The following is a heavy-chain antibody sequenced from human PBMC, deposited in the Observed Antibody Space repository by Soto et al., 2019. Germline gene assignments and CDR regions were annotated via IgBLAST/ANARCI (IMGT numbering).Heavy chain of an antibody. CDR1: GGSVYDFY. J-gene: IGHJ4*02. Sequence: PSETLSFTCSVSGGSVYDFYWNWLRQTPGKGLEWIGNIYNNGRTNYNPSLKNRVTISIDTYKNQFSLHLSDVTTADTAMYFCARGHGIYVRFDSWGQGTLVTVS. CDR3: ARGHGIYVRFDS. D-gene: IGHD3-10*02. V-gene: IGHV4-59*02. CDR2: IYNNGRT.